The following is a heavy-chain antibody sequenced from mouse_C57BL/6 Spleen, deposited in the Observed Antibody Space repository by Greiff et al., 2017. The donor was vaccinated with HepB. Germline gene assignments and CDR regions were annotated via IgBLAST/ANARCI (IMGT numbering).Heavy chain of an antibody. CDR1: GFTFSSYT. CDR2: ISGGGGNT. CDR3: SRFFYAIDY. J-gene: IGHJ4*01. V-gene: IGHV5-9*01. Sequence: EVMLVESGGGLVKPGGSLKLSCAASGFTFSSYTMSWVRQTPEKRLEWVATISGGGGNTYYPDSVKGRFTISRDNAKNTLYLQMSSLRSEDTALYYSSRFFYAIDYWGQGTSVTVSS.